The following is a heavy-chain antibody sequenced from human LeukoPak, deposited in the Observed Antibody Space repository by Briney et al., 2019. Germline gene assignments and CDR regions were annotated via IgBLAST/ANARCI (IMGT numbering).Heavy chain of an antibody. J-gene: IGHJ4*02. V-gene: IGHV3-33*08. CDR1: GFTFSSYG. CDR3: AREKIMITFGGVSHPED. CDR2: IWYDGSNK. D-gene: IGHD3-16*01. Sequence: PGGSLRLSCAASGFTFSSYGMHWVRQAPGKGLEWVAVIWYDGSNKYYADSVKGRFTISRDNSKNTLYLQMNSLRAEDTAVYYCAREKIMITFGGVSHPEDRGQGTLVTVSS.